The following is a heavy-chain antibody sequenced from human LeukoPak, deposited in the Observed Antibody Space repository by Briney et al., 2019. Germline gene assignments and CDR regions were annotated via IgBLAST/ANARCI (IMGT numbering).Heavy chain of an antibody. Sequence: GGSLRLSCAASGFTFSSYAMSWVRQAPGKGLEWVSAISGSGGSTYYADSVKGRFTISRDNSKNTLYLQMNSLRAEDTAVYYCAKAPSRYYYDSSGYYYYFDYWGQGTLVTVSA. V-gene: IGHV3-23*01. CDR2: ISGSGGST. CDR1: GFTFSSYA. D-gene: IGHD3-22*01. CDR3: AKAPSRYYYDSSGYYYYFDY. J-gene: IGHJ4*02.